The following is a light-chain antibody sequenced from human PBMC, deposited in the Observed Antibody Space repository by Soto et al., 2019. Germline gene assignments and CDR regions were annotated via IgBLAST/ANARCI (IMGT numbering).Light chain of an antibody. Sequence: QSLLTHPPSASWTPGQRFTISFSGDISSIERNTVSWYQQLPGMAPKLLIYLNSRRPSGVPDRFSGSKSGTSASLAISGLQSEDEAEYYCATWDDSLNLLYVFGTWTKVTV. J-gene: IGLJ1*01. CDR2: LNS. CDR1: ISSIERNT. CDR3: ATWDDSLNLLYV. V-gene: IGLV1-44*01.